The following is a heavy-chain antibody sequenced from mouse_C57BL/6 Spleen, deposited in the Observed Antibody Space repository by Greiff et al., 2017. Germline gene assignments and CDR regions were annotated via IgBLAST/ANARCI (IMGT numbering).Heavy chain of an antibody. CDR3: RATTVVATPRGLYYFDY. Sequence: EVKLEESGGGLVQPGGSMKLSCAASGFTFSDAWMDWVRQSPEKGLEWVAEIRNKANNHATYYAESVKGRFTISRDDSKSSVYLQMNSLRAEDTGIYYCRATTVVATPRGLYYFDYWGQGTTLTVSS. V-gene: IGHV6-6*01. CDR2: IRNKANNHAT. CDR1: GFTFSDAW. J-gene: IGHJ2*01. D-gene: IGHD1-1*01.